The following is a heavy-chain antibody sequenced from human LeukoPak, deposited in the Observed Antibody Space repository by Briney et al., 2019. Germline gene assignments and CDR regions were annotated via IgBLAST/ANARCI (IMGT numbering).Heavy chain of an antibody. J-gene: IGHJ3*02. D-gene: IGHD6-13*01. V-gene: IGHV3-21*01. Sequence: PGGSLRLFCAASGFTFSSYSMNWVRQAPGKGLEWVSSISSSSSYIYYAESVKGRFTISRDNAKNSLYLQMNSLRAEDTAVYYCARGGIAAQRRDVFDIWGQGTMVTVSS. CDR1: GFTFSSYS. CDR3: ARGGIAAQRRDVFDI. CDR2: ISSSSSYI.